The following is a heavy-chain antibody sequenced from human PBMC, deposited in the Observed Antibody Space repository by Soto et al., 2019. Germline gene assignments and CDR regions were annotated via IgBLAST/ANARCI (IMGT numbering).Heavy chain of an antibody. Sequence: QLQLQESGPGLVKPSETLSLTCTVSGDSISSSYYWGWVRQPPGKGLECIGAVYYTEFTYYTPSLKSRLTISLDTSKNQSSLRLRSVTAADTAIYYCARLPVVVIALGYFDPWGPGTLVTVSS. CDR1: GDSISSSYY. V-gene: IGHV4-39*01. D-gene: IGHD2-21*01. CDR2: VYYTEFT. J-gene: IGHJ5*02. CDR3: ARLPVVVIALGYFDP.